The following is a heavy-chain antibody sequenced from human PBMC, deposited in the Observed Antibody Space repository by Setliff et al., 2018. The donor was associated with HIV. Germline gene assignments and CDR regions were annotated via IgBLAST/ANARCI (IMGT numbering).Heavy chain of an antibody. Sequence: GGSLRLSCVTSGFTFTSHSMNWVRLRPGKGLEWVASISGSGTYTHYADSVKGRFTISRDNAKNSLYLQVNSLRAEDTAVYYCARQGPSRGSGYYPPDDAFDIWGQGTMVTVSS. CDR3: ARQGPSRGSGYYPPDDAFDI. CDR2: ISGSGTYT. V-gene: IGHV3-21*01. CDR1: GFTFTSHS. J-gene: IGHJ3*02. D-gene: IGHD3-22*01.